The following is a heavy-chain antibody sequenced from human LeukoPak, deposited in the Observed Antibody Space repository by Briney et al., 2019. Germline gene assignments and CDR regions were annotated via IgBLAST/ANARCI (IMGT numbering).Heavy chain of an antibody. D-gene: IGHD3-3*01. V-gene: IGHV4-34*01. CDR1: GGSFSGYY. J-gene: IGHJ5*02. CDR3: ARGRVTIFGVVRRNWFHP. CDR2: INHSGST. Sequence: SETLSLTCAVYGGSFSGYYWSWIRQPPGKGLEWIGEINHSGSTNYNPSLKSRVTISVDTSKNQFSLKLSSVTAADTAVYYCARGRVTIFGVVRRNWFHPWGQGTLVTVSS.